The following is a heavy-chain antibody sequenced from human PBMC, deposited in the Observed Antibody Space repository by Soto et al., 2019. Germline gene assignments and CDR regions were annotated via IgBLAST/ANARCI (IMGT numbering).Heavy chain of an antibody. CDR1: GFTFSRYG. D-gene: IGHD2-2*01. CDR2: ISSSTSYV. V-gene: IGHV3-21*02. CDR3: ARDPPGGRVGNWFES. Sequence: EVQLVESGGGLVKPGGSLRLSCAASGFTFSRYGMNWLRQAPGKGLEWVASISSSTSYVYYADSVKGRFSTSRDNPKNILYLEMFGLRTEDTAVYYCARDPPGGRVGNWFESWGQGTLVTVSS. J-gene: IGHJ5*01.